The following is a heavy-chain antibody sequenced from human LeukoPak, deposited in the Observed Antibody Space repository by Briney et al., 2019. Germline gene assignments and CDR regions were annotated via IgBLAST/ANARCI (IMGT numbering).Heavy chain of an antibody. Sequence: PGGSLRLSCAASGFTLSNHAMIWVRQAPGKGLEWVSSISGSGAMTYYADSVKGRFTISRDNAMDTLYLQMNSLRAEDTAVYYCAREVYYYDSSGFYYSGGFGYWGQGTLLTVSS. CDR1: GFTLSNHA. CDR2: ISGSGAMT. V-gene: IGHV3-23*01. D-gene: IGHD3-22*01. CDR3: AREVYYYDSSGFYYSGGFGY. J-gene: IGHJ4*02.